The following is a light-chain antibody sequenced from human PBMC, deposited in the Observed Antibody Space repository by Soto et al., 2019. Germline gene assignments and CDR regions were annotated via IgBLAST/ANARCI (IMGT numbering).Light chain of an antibody. Sequence: DIRMTQSPSSLSASVVDRVAITFRASQSISSYLNWYQQKPGKAPKLLIYAASSLQSGVPSRFSGSGSGTDFTLTISSLQPEDFATYYCQQSYSTRWTFGQGTKVDIK. CDR2: AAS. J-gene: IGKJ1*01. CDR1: QSISSY. CDR3: QQSYSTRWT. V-gene: IGKV1-39*01.